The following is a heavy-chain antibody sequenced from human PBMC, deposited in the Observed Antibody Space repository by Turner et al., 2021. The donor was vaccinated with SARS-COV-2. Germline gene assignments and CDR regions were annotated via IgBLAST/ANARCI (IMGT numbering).Heavy chain of an antibody. CDR1: GYTFNGYY. Sequence: QVQLVQYGAEVQKPGASVKVSCQASGYTFNGYYMHWVRQAPGQGLEWMGWINPNSGGTNYAQKFQGRVTMTRDTSISTAYMELSRLRSDDTAVYYCAVLEMATITDAFDIWGQGTMVTVSS. D-gene: IGHD5-12*01. CDR2: INPNSGGT. J-gene: IGHJ3*02. CDR3: AVLEMATITDAFDI. V-gene: IGHV1-2*02.